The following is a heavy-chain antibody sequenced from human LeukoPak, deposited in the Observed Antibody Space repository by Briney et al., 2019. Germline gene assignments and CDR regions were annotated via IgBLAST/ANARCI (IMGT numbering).Heavy chain of an antibody. J-gene: IGHJ6*02. Sequence: GGSLRLSCAASGFTVSSKYMSWVRQAPGKGLEWVSVIHSGGYTYYADSVKGRFTISRDNSKNTLYLQMNSLRAEDAAVYYCARDLGILSWPHYGMDVWGQGTTVTVSS. CDR1: GFTVSSKY. D-gene: IGHD6-13*01. CDR2: IHSGGYT. V-gene: IGHV3-66*01. CDR3: ARDLGILSWPHYGMDV.